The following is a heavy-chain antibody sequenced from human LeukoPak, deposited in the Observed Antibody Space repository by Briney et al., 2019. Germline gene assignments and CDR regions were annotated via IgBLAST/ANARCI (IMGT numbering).Heavy chain of an antibody. CDR3: ASGIAVAGTTLYYYYYYGMDV. CDR1: GGSFSGYY. D-gene: IGHD6-19*01. Sequence: LSLTCAVYGGSFSGYYWSWVRQAPGKGLEWVSYISSSGSTIYYADSVKGRFTISRDNAKNSLYLQMNSLRAEDTAVYYCASGIAVAGTTLYYYYYYGMDVWGKGTTVTVSS. J-gene: IGHJ6*04. CDR2: ISSSGSTI. V-gene: IGHV3-11*04.